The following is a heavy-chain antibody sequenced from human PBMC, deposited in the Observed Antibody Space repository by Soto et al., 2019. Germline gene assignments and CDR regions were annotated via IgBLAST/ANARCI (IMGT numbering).Heavy chain of an antibody. Sequence: QITLKESGPPLVKPTQTLTLTCTFSGFSLSTSGVGVGWIRQPPGKALEWLALIYWDDDKRYSPSLKNRLTITKDTSKNQVVLTMTNMDPVDTATYYCAHRSYYYDSSSYGGHNWFDPWGQGTLVTVSS. D-gene: IGHD3-22*01. CDR2: IYWDDDK. CDR3: AHRSYYYDSSSYGGHNWFDP. CDR1: GFSLSTSGVG. V-gene: IGHV2-5*02. J-gene: IGHJ5*02.